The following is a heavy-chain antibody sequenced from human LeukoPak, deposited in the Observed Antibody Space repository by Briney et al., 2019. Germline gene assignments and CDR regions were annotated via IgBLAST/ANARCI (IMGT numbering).Heavy chain of an antibody. V-gene: IGHV3-13*01. J-gene: IGHJ4*02. D-gene: IGHD5-12*01. CDR3: ARDPGYSNSPYYLDY. CDR2: IGIAGDT. CDR1: GFTFSNYD. Sequence: PGGSLRLSCVASGFTFSNYDMHWVRQVTGKRLEWVSGIGIAGDTYHVDSVKGRFTISRENAKNSLYLQMNSLRAEDTAVFYCARDPGYSNSPYYLDYWGQGTLVTVSS.